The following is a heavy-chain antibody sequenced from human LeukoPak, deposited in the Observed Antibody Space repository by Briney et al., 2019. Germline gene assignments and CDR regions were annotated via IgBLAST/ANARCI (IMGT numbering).Heavy chain of an antibody. V-gene: IGHV4-59*01. D-gene: IGHD2-15*01. CDR1: GGSISSYY. CDR2: IYYSGST. Sequence: SETLSLTCTVPGGSISSYYWSWIRQPPGKGLEWIGYIYYSGSTNYNPSLKSRVTISVDTSKNQFSLKLSSVTAADTAVYYCARDRSGGTYDAFDIWGQGTMVTVSS. CDR3: ARDRSGGTYDAFDI. J-gene: IGHJ3*02.